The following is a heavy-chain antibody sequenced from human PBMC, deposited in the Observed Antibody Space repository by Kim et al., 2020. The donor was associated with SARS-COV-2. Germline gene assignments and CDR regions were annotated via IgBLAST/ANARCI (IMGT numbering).Heavy chain of an antibody. CDR3: ARVEVLWFGELFGDGMDV. J-gene: IGHJ6*02. Sequence: ASVKVSCKASGYTFTSYAMHWVRKAPGQRLEWMGWINAGNGNTKYSQKFQGRVTITRDTSASTAYMELSSLRSDDTAVYYCARVEVLWFGELFGDGMDVWGQGTTVTVSS. V-gene: IGHV1-3*01. D-gene: IGHD3-10*01. CDR1: GYTFTSYA. CDR2: INAGNGNT.